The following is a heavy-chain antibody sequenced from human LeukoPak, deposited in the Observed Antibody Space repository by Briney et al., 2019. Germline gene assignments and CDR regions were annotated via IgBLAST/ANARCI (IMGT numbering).Heavy chain of an antibody. CDR1: GGSISSYY. CDR2: IYCSGST. J-gene: IGHJ4*02. CDR3: ARHADYYDSSGYFDY. Sequence: SETLSLTCTVSGGSISSYYWSWIRQPPGKGLEWIGYIYCSGSTNYNPSLKSRVTISVDTSKNQFSLKLSSVTAADTAVYYCARHADYYDSSGYFDYWGQGTLVTVSS. D-gene: IGHD3-22*01. V-gene: IGHV4-59*08.